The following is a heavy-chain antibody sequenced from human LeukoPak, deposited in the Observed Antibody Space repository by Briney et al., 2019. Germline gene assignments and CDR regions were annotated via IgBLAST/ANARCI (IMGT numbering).Heavy chain of an antibody. CDR2: ISYDGSNK. J-gene: IGHJ4*02. V-gene: IGHV3-30*18. CDR3: AKSGGTSSSGLGY. Sequence: GGSLRLSCAASGFTFSSYGMHWVRQAPGKGMEWAAVISYDGSNKYYADSVKGRFTISRDNSKNTLYLQMNSLRGEDTAVYYCAKSGGTSSSGLGYWGQGTLVTVSS. D-gene: IGHD6-13*01. CDR1: GFTFSSYG.